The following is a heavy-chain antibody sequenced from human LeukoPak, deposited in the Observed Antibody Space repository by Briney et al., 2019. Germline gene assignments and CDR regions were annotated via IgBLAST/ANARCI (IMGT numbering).Heavy chain of an antibody. Sequence: GGSLRLSCAASGFTFSIYWMSWVRQAPGKGLEWEANINQDGSEKYYVDSVKGRFTISRDNAKNSLYLQMNSLRAEDTAVYYCARGRGMDVWGQGTTVTVSS. CDR1: GFTFSIYW. J-gene: IGHJ6*02. CDR3: ARGRGMDV. CDR2: INQDGSEK. V-gene: IGHV3-7*01.